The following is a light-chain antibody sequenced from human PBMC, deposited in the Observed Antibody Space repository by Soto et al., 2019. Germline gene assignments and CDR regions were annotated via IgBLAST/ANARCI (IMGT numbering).Light chain of an antibody. V-gene: IGKV1-9*01. CDR3: QQLNSYS. CDR1: QGISSY. Sequence: DIQLTQSPSFLSASVGDRVTITCRASQGISSYLAWYQQKPGKAPKLLIYAASTLQSGVPSRFSGSGSGTEFTLTISSLQPEDFSTYCCQQLNSYSFGQGTKVEIK. CDR2: AAS. J-gene: IGKJ1*01.